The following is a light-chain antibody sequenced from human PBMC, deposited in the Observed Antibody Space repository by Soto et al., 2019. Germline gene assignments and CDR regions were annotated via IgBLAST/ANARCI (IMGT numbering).Light chain of an antibody. CDR2: GAS. CDR1: QSVSSK. CDR3: QQYYDLWT. V-gene: IGKV3-15*01. Sequence: EIVMTQSPATLSVSPGERVTLSCRASQSVSSKLAWYQQKPGQAPRLLIYGASSRATGIPARFSGSGSETEFTLTISSLQSEDFAVYYCQQYYDLWTFGQGTKVEIK. J-gene: IGKJ1*01.